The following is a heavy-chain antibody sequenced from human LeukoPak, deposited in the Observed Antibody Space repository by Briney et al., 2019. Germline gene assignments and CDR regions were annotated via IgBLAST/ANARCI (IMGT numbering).Heavy chain of an antibody. J-gene: IGHJ4*02. CDR2: INEDGSTT. D-gene: IGHD1-26*01. V-gene: IGHV3-74*01. CDR1: GFTFSSNW. Sequence: GGSLRLSCAASGFTFSSNWMHWVRQAPGKGLVWVSRINEDGSTTNYADSVKGRSTIFKDNAKNTLYLQMNSLRAEDTAVYYCVRDLGGRSGHWGQGTLVTVSS. CDR3: VRDLGGRSGH.